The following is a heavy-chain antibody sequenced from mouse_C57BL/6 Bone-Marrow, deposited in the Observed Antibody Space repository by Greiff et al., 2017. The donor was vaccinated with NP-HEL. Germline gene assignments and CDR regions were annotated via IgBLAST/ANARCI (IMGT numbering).Heavy chain of an antibody. Sequence: VKLQQPGAELVKPGASVKLSCKASGYTFTSYWMHWVKQRPGRGLEWIGRIDPNSGGTKYNEKFKSKATLTVDKPSSTAYMQLSSLTSEDSAVYYCARDYGSSAYWYFDVWGTGTTVTVSS. D-gene: IGHD1-1*01. CDR1: GYTFTSYW. J-gene: IGHJ1*03. V-gene: IGHV1-72*01. CDR3: ARDYGSSAYWYFDV. CDR2: IDPNSGGT.